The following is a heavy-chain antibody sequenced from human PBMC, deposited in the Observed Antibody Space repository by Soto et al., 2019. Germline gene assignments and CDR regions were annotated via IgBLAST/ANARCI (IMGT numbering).Heavy chain of an antibody. CDR3: ARQDDVSDHYVGYGLDV. CDR1: GFSLSRYR. D-gene: IGHD3-10*02. Sequence: PLRLSCAASGFSLSRYRTNCVRQAPGKGLQWVSYISNTGRTIYYAAYVKGRFTISRDTSKNSLFLHLDSLRDEATAVYYCARQDDVSDHYVGYGLDVWAQGPTFTVS. CDR2: ISNTGRTI. J-gene: IGHJ6*01. V-gene: IGHV3-48*02.